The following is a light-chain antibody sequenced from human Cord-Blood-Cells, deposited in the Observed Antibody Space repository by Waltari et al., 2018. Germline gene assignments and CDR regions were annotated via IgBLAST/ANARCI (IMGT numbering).Light chain of an antibody. CDR2: KAS. J-gene: IGKJ1*01. CDR1: QSISSW. V-gene: IGKV1-5*03. Sequence: DIQMTQSPSTLSASVGDRVTITCRASQSISSWVAWYQQKPGKAPKLLIYKASILESGVPSRFSGSGSGTEFTLTISSLQPDDFATYYCQQYNSYSLWTFGQGTKVEIK. CDR3: QQYNSYSLWT.